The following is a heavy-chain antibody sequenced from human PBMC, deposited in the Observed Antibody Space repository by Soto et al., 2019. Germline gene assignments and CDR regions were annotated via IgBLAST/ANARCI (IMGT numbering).Heavy chain of an antibody. CDR2: IYSGGST. V-gene: IGHV3-66*01. D-gene: IGHD3-22*01. Sequence: GGSLRLSFAASGFTVSSNYVSWVRQAPGKGLEWVSVIYSGGSTYYADSVKGRFTISRDNSKNTLYLQMNSLRAEDTAGYYCARDLYYYDSSGPSFDYWGQGT. CDR1: GFTVSSNY. CDR3: ARDLYYYDSSGPSFDY. J-gene: IGHJ4*02.